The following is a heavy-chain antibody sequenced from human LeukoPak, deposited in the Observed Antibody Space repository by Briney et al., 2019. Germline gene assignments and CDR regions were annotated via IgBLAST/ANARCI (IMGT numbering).Heavy chain of an antibody. CDR3: ARYSYASGNWFDP. CDR2: IYSGGRT. Sequence: GGSLRLSCAASGCTVSSNYMSWGRQAPGKGLEWVSVIYSGGRTYYADSVKGRLTISRHNSKNTLYLQMNSLRAEDTAVYSCARYSYASGNWFDPWGQGTMLTVSS. J-gene: IGHJ5*02. D-gene: IGHD3-10*01. V-gene: IGHV3-53*04. CDR1: GCTVSSNY.